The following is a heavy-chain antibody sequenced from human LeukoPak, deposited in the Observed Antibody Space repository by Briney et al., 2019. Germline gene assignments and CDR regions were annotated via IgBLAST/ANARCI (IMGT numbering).Heavy chain of an antibody. J-gene: IGHJ4*02. CDR1: GFTFTDAW. V-gene: IGHV3-15*01. CDR2: IKSKIDGGTT. CDR3: TTSIVLTGSDY. D-gene: IGHD2-15*01. Sequence: GGSLRLSCAASGFTFTDAWMTWVRQAPGKGLEWVGRIKSKIDGGTTDYAPPVKGRFTISRDDSKNMLYLQMNSLKTEDTAVYYCTTSIVLTGSDYWGQGTQVTVSS.